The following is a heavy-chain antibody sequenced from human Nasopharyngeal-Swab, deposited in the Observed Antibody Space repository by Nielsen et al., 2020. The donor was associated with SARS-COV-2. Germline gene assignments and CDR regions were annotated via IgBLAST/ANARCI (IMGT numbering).Heavy chain of an antibody. V-gene: IGHV3-9*01. CDR3: AKDITEGGGY. D-gene: IGHD1-20*01. CDR2: ISWNSGSI. J-gene: IGHJ4*02. CDR1: GFTFDDYA. Sequence: SLKISCAASGFTFDDYAMHWVRQAPGKGLEWVSGISWNSGSIGYADSVKGRFTISRDNAKNPLYLQMNSLRAEDTALYYCAKDITEGGGYWGQGTLVTVSS.